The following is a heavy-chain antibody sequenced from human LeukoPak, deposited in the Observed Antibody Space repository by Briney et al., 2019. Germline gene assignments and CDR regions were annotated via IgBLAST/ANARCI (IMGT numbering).Heavy chain of an antibody. Sequence: ASVKVSCKVSGYTLTELSMHWVRQAPGKGLEWMGGFDPEDGETIYAQKFQGRVTMTEDTSSDTAYMELSSLRSEDTAVYYCATLPGHFGVFDPWGQGTLVTVSS. V-gene: IGHV1-24*01. CDR2: FDPEDGET. D-gene: IGHD3-3*01. J-gene: IGHJ5*02. CDR1: GYTLTELS. CDR3: ATLPGHFGVFDP.